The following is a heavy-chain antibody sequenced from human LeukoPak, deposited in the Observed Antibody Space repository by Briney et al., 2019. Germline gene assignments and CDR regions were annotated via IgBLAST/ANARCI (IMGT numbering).Heavy chain of an antibody. J-gene: IGHJ4*02. CDR1: GFTFSSYS. D-gene: IGHD1-26*01. Sequence: GGSLRLSCAASGFTFSSYSMNWVRQAPGKGLEWVSYISSSSSTIYYADSVKGRFTISRDNAKNSLYLQMNSLRAEDTAVYYCAKGFGSYYFDYWGQGTLVTVSS. CDR3: AKGFGSYYFDY. V-gene: IGHV3-48*01. CDR2: ISSSSSTI.